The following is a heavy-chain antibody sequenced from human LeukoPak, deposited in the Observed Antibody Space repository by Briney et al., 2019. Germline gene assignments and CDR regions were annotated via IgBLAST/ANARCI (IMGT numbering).Heavy chain of an antibody. D-gene: IGHD4-23*01. CDR3: ARDQDYGGNSVAYFDY. CDR2: INHSGST. J-gene: IGHJ4*02. Sequence: SETLSLTCAVYGGSFSGYYWSWIRQPPGKGLEWIGEINHSGSTNYNPSLKSRVTISVDTSKNQFSLKLSSVTAADAAVYYCARDQDYGGNSVAYFDYWGQGILVTVSS. V-gene: IGHV4-34*01. CDR1: GGSFSGYY.